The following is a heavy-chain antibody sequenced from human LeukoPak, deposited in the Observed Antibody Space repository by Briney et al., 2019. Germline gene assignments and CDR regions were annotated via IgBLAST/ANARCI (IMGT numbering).Heavy chain of an antibody. D-gene: IGHD3-10*01. J-gene: IGHJ5*02. Sequence: GGSLRLSCVASEFTLGGSSMTWVRHPPGKGLEWVACASYGVIIFSCADSEKGRFTISKNNAKNAVYLQMHSLRAEDTAVYYCARGTRLPGPWGQGTLVTVSS. CDR3: ARGTRLPGP. V-gene: IGHV3-48*04. CDR2: ASYGVIIF. CDR1: EFTLGGSS.